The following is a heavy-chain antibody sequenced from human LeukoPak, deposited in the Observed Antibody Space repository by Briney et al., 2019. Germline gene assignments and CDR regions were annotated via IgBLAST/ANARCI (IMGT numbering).Heavy chain of an antibody. V-gene: IGHV3-23*01. D-gene: IGHD3-10*01. CDR1: GFTFSSYA. CDR3: AKDLVTGSLDY. Sequence: GGSLRLSCAASGFTFSSYAMTWVRQAPGKGLEWVSSISGSGGSRDYADSVKGRFTISRDNSKNTLYLQMTSLRAEDTAVYYCAKDLVTGSLDYWGQGTLVAVSS. CDR2: ISGSGGSR. J-gene: IGHJ4*02.